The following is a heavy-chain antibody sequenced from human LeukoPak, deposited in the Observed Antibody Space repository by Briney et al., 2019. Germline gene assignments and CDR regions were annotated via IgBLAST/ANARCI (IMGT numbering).Heavy chain of an antibody. D-gene: IGHD3-9*01. V-gene: IGHV3-30*03. CDR3: ARVRRYFDWCLDY. Sequence: TGGSLRLSCAASGFTFSSYGMHWVRQAPGKGLEWVAVISYDGSNKYYADSVKGRFTISRDNAKNSLYLQMNSLRAEDTAVYYCARVRRYFDWCLDYWGQGTLVTVSS. J-gene: IGHJ4*02. CDR2: ISYDGSNK. CDR1: GFTFSSYG.